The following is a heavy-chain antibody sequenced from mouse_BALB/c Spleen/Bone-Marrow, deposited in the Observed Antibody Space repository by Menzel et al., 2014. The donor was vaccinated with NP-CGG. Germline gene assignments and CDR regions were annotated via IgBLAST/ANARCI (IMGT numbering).Heavy chain of an antibody. D-gene: IGHD2-14*01. CDR2: SWAGGST. CDR1: GFSLTIYG. J-gene: IGHJ4*01. CDR3: AREGYDHAMDY. V-gene: IGHV2-9*02. Sequence: QAQLQQPGPGLVAPSQSLSITCTVSGFSLTIYGVHWVRQPPGKGLEWLGVSWAGGSTSYNSALLSRLTISKDISKSQVFLKMNSLQTDDTAMYYCAREGYDHAMDYWGQRTSVTVSS.